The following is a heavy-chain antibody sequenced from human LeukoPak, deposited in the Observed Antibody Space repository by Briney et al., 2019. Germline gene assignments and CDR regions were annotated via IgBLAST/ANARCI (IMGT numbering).Heavy chain of an antibody. CDR2: ITWDGGNI. J-gene: IGHJ4*02. D-gene: IGHD2-2*02. CDR3: AKDSALYCSSTSCYTGLDH. Sequence: GRSLRLSCVTSGFTFGDYTMHWVRQVPGKGLEWLSGITWDGGNIAYADSVKGRFTISRDNAKSSLYLQMNSLRAEDTAVYYCAKDSALYCSSTSCYTGLDHWGQGTLVTVSS. CDR1: GFTFGDYT. V-gene: IGHV3-9*01.